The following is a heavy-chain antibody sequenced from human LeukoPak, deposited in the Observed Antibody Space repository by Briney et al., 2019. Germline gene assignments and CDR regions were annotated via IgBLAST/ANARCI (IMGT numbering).Heavy chain of an antibody. D-gene: IGHD2-2*01. CDR2: INSDGSST. CDR1: GFTFSSYW. Sequence: GGSLRLSCAASGFTFSSYWMHWVRRAPGKGLVWVSRINSDGSSTSYADSVKGRFTISRDNAKNTLYLQMNSLRAEDTAVYYCARGVGYCSSTSCYWWFDPWGQGTLVTVSS. CDR3: ARGVGYCSSTSCYWWFDP. J-gene: IGHJ5*02. V-gene: IGHV3-74*01.